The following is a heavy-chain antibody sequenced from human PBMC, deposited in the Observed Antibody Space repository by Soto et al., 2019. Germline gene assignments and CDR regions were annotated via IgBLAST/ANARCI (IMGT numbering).Heavy chain of an antibody. CDR3: ARQNRDTPMVPFDV. D-gene: IGHD5-18*01. Sequence: QVQLVQSGAEVKKPGSSVKVSCLASRGTFNRYAINWVRQAPGHGLEWLVALVPQFGTPNYAQKFQDRVTIVADESTNTTSMELRGLTSDDTAVYYCARQNRDTPMVPFDVWGQGHLVTVSS. V-gene: IGHV1-69*01. CDR2: LVPQFGTP. J-gene: IGHJ4*02. CDR1: RGTFNRYA.